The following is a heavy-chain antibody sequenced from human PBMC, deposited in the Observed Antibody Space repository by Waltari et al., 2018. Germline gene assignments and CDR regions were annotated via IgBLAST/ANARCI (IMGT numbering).Heavy chain of an antibody. V-gene: IGHV3-7*04. CDR3: ARGRTGTTKYYYYYMDV. D-gene: IGHD1-7*01. Sequence: EVQLVESGGGLVQPGGSLRLSCAASGFTFSSYWMSWVRQAPGRGLEWVANIKQDGSEKYYVDSVKGRFTSSRDNAKNSLYLQMNSLRAEDTAVYYCARGRTGTTKYYYYYMDVWGKGTTVTISS. J-gene: IGHJ6*03. CDR1: GFTFSSYW. CDR2: IKQDGSEK.